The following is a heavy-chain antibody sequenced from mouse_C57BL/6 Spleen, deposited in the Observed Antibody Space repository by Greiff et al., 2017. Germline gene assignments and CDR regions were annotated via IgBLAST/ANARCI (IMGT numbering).Heavy chain of an antibody. D-gene: IGHD2-12*01. CDR1: GFTFTDYY. CDR2: IRNKANGYPT. V-gene: IGHV7-3*01. Sequence: EVKLMESGGGLVQPGGSLSLSCAASGFTFTDYYMSWVRQPPRKALEWLGFIRNKANGYPTEYSASVKGRFTISRDNSQSILYLQMNALRAEDSATYYCARYYTQGYFDYWGQGTTLTVSS. CDR3: ARYYTQGYFDY. J-gene: IGHJ2*01.